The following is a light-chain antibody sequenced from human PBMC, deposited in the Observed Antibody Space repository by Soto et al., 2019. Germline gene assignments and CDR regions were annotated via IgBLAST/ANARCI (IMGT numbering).Light chain of an antibody. Sequence: DIQLTQSPSFLSASVGDRVTITCRASPGIRTYLAWYQQKPGKAPKLLIYAVSTLQSGVTSRFSGSGSGTEFTLTISSLQPEDFANYYCQQLNAYPYTFGQGTRLEIK. V-gene: IGKV1-9*01. CDR3: QQLNAYPYT. CDR2: AVS. CDR1: PGIRTY. J-gene: IGKJ2*01.